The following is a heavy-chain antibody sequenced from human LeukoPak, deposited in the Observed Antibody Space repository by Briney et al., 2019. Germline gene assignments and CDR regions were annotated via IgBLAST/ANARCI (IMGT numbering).Heavy chain of an antibody. CDR1: GFTFSSYW. CDR3: ARDGQLWAYYYYYYMDV. V-gene: IGHV3-74*01. J-gene: IGHJ6*03. CDR2: INSDGSST. D-gene: IGHD5-18*01. Sequence: GGSLRLSCAASGFTFSSYWMHWVRQAPGKGLVWVSRINSDGSSTSYADSVKGRFTISRDNAKNTLYLQMNSLRAEDTAVYYCARDGQLWAYYYYYYMDVWGKGTAVTVSS.